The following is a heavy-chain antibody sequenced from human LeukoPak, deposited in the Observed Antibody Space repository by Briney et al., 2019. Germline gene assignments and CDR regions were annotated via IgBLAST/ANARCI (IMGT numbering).Heavy chain of an antibody. V-gene: IGHV4-59*01. J-gene: IGHJ4*02. CDR2: IYYSGST. CDR1: GGSISSYY. CDR3: ARAGPGRFLDSWWNFDY. Sequence: ASETLSLTCTVSGGSISSYYWSWIRQPPGKGLECIGYIYYSGSTNYNPSLKSRVTISVDTSKNQFSLKLSSVTAADTAVYYCARAGPGRFLDSWWNFDYWGQGTLVTVSS. D-gene: IGHD3-3*01.